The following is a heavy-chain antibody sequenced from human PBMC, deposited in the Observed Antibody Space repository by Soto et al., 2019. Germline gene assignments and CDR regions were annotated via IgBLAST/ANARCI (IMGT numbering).Heavy chain of an antibody. D-gene: IGHD3-10*01. V-gene: IGHV4-34*01. CDR1: GGSFSGYY. Sequence: QVQLQQWGAGLLKPSETLSLTCAVYGGSFSGYYWSWIRQPPGKGLEWIGEINHSGSTNYNPSLKSRVTISVDTSKNQFSLKLSSVTAADTAVYYCARVRHYYGSGSPNYYYYYGMDVWGQGTTVTVSS. J-gene: IGHJ6*02. CDR3: ARVRHYYGSGSPNYYYYYGMDV. CDR2: INHSGST.